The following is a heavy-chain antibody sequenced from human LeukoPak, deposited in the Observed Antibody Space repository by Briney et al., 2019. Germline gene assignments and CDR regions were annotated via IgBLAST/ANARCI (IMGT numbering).Heavy chain of an antibody. CDR3: ARHITMVRGVYDY. V-gene: IGHV4-59*08. D-gene: IGHD3-10*01. CDR1: GGSISSYY. CDR2: IYYSGST. J-gene: IGHJ4*02. Sequence: SETLSLTRTVSGGSISSYYWSWIRQPPGKGLEWIGYIYYSGSTNYNPSLKSRVTISVDTSKNQFSLKLSSVTAADTAVYYCARHITMVRGVYDYWGQGTLVTVSS.